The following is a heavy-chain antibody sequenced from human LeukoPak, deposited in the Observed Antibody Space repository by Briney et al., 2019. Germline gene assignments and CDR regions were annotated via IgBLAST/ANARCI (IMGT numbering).Heavy chain of an antibody. J-gene: IGHJ4*02. CDR2: IKQDGSEK. V-gene: IGHV3-7*03. CDR3: ARPRSSGRYFDY. D-gene: IGHD6-19*01. Sequence: GESLRLSCAASGFTFSRYWMSWVRQTPGKGLEWAANIKQDGSEKYYVDSVKGRFTISRDNAKNSLYLQMNSLRAEDTAVYYCARPRSSGRYFDYWGQGTLVTVSS. CDR1: GFTFSRYW.